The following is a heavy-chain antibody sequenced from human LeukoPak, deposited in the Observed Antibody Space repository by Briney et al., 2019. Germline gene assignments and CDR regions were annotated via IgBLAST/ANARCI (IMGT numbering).Heavy chain of an antibody. V-gene: IGHV1-69*06. J-gene: IGHJ4*02. Sequence: SVKVSCTASGGTFSSYAISWVRQAPGQGLEWMGGIIPIFGTANYAQKFQGRVTITADKSASTAHMELSSLRSEDTAVYYCARAGPGTYNYYFDYWGQGTLVTVSS. CDR2: IIPIFGTA. CDR1: GGTFSSYA. D-gene: IGHD5-24*01. CDR3: ARAGPGTYNYYFDY.